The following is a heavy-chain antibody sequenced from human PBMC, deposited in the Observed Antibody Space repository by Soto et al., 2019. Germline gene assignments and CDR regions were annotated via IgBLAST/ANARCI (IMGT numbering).Heavy chain of an antibody. D-gene: IGHD4-4*01. CDR3: ARAIIPLTTIFYGMEG. Sequence: PGGSLRLSCAASGFTFSSYAMHWVRQAPGKGLEWVAVISYDGSNKYYADSVKGRFTISRDNSKNTLYLQMNSLRAEDTAVYYCARAIIPLTTIFYGMEGWGQGTTVTVSS. J-gene: IGHJ6*02. CDR2: ISYDGSNK. CDR1: GFTFSSYA. V-gene: IGHV3-30-3*01.